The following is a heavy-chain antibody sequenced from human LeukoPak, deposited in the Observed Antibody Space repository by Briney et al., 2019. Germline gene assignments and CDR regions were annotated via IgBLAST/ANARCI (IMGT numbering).Heavy chain of an antibody. CDR3: AKGEWELRSPFHY. V-gene: IGHV3-9*01. D-gene: IGHD1-26*01. CDR1: GFTFDDYA. J-gene: IGHJ4*02. Sequence: PGRSLRLSCAASGFTFDDYAMHWVRQAPGKGLEWVSGISWNSGSIGYADSVKGRFTISRDNAKNSLYLQMNSLRAEDTALYYCAKGEWELRSPFHYWGQGTLVTVSS. CDR2: ISWNSGSI.